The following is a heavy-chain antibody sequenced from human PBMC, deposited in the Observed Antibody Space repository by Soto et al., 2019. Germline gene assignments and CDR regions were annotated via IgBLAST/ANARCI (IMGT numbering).Heavy chain of an antibody. CDR3: AKATRGGAATLIRDY. CDR2: ISGSGGST. CDR1: GFTFNIYA. V-gene: IGHV3-23*01. Sequence: EVQLLESGGGLVQPGGSLRLSCAAAGFTFNIYAMSWVRQAPGKGLEWVPAISGSGGSTYYADSVKGRFTISRDNSKNTLYLQMNSLRADDTAVYYCAKATRGGAATLIRDYWGQGTLVTVSS. D-gene: IGHD6-13*01. J-gene: IGHJ4*02.